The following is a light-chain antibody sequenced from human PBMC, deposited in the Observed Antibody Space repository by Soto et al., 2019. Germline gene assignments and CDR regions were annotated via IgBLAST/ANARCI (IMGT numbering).Light chain of an antibody. J-gene: IGLJ2*01. CDR3: SSYTSRDTVI. Sequence: QSALTQPASVSGSPGQSITISCSGTSSDVGAYDHVSWYQQYPGKAPKFIIFEISNRPSGISSRFSGSKSGNTASLTISRLQADDEAYYYCSSYTSRDTVIFGGGTKVT. CDR1: SSDVGAYDH. CDR2: EIS. V-gene: IGLV2-14*01.